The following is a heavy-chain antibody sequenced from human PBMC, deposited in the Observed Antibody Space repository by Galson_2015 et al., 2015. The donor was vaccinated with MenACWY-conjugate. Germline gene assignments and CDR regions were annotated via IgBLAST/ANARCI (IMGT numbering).Heavy chain of an antibody. CDR3: ARDRGLEWLPSNWFDP. Sequence: SLRLSCAAYGFSLSSYSMHWVRQSPGKGLEWVALIWSDGNKKPYADSVRGRFNISRDNSMNTPYLQMNNLRADDTAMYYCARDRGLEWLPSNWFDPWGQGTLVTVSS. J-gene: IGHJ5*02. D-gene: IGHD3-3*01. V-gene: IGHV3-33*01. CDR2: IWSDGNKK. CDR1: GFSLSSYS.